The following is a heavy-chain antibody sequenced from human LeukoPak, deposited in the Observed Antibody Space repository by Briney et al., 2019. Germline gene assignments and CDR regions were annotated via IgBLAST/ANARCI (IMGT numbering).Heavy chain of an antibody. CDR3: SSLLSNGLPKS. CDR1: GGSISSYY. Sequence: PSETLSLTCTVSGGSISSYYWSWIRQSPGKGLEWIAYIHYTGTTNYNPSLKSRVTISLDASKNQFSLKLSSVTAADTAVYYCSSLLSNGLPKSWGQGALVTVSS. CDR2: IHYTGTT. V-gene: IGHV4-59*08. D-gene: IGHD3-22*01. J-gene: IGHJ5*02.